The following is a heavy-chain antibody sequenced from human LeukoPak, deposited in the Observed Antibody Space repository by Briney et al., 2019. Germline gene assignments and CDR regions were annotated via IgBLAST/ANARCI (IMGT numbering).Heavy chain of an antibody. CDR1: GYTFTSYD. Sequence: ASVKVSCKASGYTFTSYDINWVRQATGQGLEWMGWMNPNSGNTGYAQKFQGRVTITRNTSISTAYMELSSLRSEDTAVYYCARAGVRGVIRPRGYYYMDFWGKGTTVTISS. CDR3: ARAGVRGVIRPRGYYYMDF. CDR2: MNPNSGNT. D-gene: IGHD3-10*01. V-gene: IGHV1-8*03. J-gene: IGHJ6*03.